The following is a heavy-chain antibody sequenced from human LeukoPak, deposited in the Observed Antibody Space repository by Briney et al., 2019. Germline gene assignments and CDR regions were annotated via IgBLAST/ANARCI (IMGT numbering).Heavy chain of an antibody. CDR1: GGSISSSSYY. Sequence: PSETLSLTCTVSGGSISSSSYYWGWIRQPPGKGLEWIGSIYYSGSTYYNPSLKSRVTISVDTSKNQFSLKLSSVTAADTAVYYCARGKAGYSYGSYFDYWGQGTLVNVSS. CDR3: ARGKAGYSYGSYFDY. J-gene: IGHJ4*02. CDR2: IYYSGST. D-gene: IGHD5-18*01. V-gene: IGHV4-39*01.